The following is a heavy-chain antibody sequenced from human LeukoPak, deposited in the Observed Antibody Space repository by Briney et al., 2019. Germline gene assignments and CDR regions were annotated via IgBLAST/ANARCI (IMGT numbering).Heavy chain of an antibody. V-gene: IGHV1-18*01. CDR3: ARVYRWEDTAMVTGYYYYYYGMDV. CDR1: GYTFTSYG. CDR2: ISAYNGNT. J-gene: IGHJ6*02. D-gene: IGHD5-18*01. Sequence: ASVKVSCKASGYTFTSYGISWVRQAPGQGLEWMGWISAYNGNTNYAQKLQDRVTMTTDTSTRTAYMELRSLRSDDTTVYYCARVYRWEDTAMVTGYYYYYYGMDVWGQGTTVTVSS.